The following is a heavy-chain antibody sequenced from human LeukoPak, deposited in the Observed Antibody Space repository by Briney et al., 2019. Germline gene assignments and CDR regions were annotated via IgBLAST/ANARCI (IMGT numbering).Heavy chain of an antibody. CDR3: AARQGVYGGNWLDWYFDL. Sequence: GGSLRLSCAASGFTFSSYGMHWVRQAPGKGLEWVAFILYDGSNKYYADSVKGRFTISRDNSKNTLYLQMNSLRAEDTAVYYCAARQGVYGGNWLDWYFDLWGRGTLVTVSS. CDR1: GFTFSSYG. CDR2: ILYDGSNK. J-gene: IGHJ2*01. V-gene: IGHV3-30*02. D-gene: IGHD4-23*01.